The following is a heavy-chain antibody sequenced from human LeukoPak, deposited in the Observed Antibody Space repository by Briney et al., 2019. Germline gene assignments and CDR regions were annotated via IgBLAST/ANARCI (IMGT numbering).Heavy chain of an antibody. Sequence: GGSLRLSCAASGFTFSSYSMNWVRQAPGKGLEWVSYISSSSSTIYYADSVKGRFTISRDNAKNSLYLQMNSLRAEDTAGYYCARDLAGTTGWVDYWGQGTLVNVSS. J-gene: IGHJ4*02. D-gene: IGHD1-7*01. CDR3: ARDLAGTTGWVDY. CDR2: ISSSSSTI. CDR1: GFTFSSYS. V-gene: IGHV3-48*04.